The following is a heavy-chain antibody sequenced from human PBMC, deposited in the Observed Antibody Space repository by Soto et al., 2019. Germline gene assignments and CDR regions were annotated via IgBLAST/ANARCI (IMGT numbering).Heavy chain of an antibody. CDR2: IYPGDSDT. Sequence: PGESLKISCKSSGYSFTSYWIAWVRQMPGKGLEWMGIIYPGDSDTRYSPSFRGQVTISSDKSINTAYLQWSSLKASDTAVYYCARHSAYASGSYIWFFDLWGSGTLVTVSS. V-gene: IGHV5-51*01. CDR3: ARHSAYASGSYIWFFDL. J-gene: IGHJ2*01. CDR1: GYSFTSYW. D-gene: IGHD3-10*01.